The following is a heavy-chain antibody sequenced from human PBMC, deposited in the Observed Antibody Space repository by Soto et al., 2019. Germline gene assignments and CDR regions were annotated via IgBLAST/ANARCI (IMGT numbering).Heavy chain of an antibody. Sequence: GGSLRLSCAASGFTFSSYGMHWVRQAPGKGLEWVAVISYDGSNKYYADSVKGRFTISRDNSKNTLYLQMNSLRAEDTAVYYCAKVSGEYCSGGSCYFDYWGQGTLVTVSS. V-gene: IGHV3-30*18. J-gene: IGHJ4*02. D-gene: IGHD2-15*01. CDR1: GFTFSSYG. CDR3: AKVSGEYCSGGSCYFDY. CDR2: ISYDGSNK.